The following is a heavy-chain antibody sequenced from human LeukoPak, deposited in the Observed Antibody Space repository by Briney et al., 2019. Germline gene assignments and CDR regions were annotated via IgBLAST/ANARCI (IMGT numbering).Heavy chain of an antibody. Sequence: PGGSLKLSCAASGFTFSGSAMHWVRQASGKGLEWVGRIRSKANSYATAYAASVKGRFTISRDDSKNTAYLQMNSLRTEDTAVYYCTRTPPYGSGSYPPRQFDYWGRGTLVAVSS. CDR1: GFTFSGSA. D-gene: IGHD3-10*01. J-gene: IGHJ4*02. V-gene: IGHV3-73*01. CDR2: IRSKANSYAT. CDR3: TRTPPYGSGSYPPRQFDY.